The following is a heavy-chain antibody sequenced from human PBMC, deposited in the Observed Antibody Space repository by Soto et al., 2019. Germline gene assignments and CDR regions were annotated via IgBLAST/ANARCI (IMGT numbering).Heavy chain of an antibody. D-gene: IGHD2-21*02. CDR2: ISSSSENI. J-gene: IGHJ4*01. CDR1: GFSFRDHS. CDR3: ARLHKGSVVTG. V-gene: IGHV3-48*02. Sequence: GGSLRLSCVGSGFSFRDHSMNWVRQPPGKGLQWISYISSSSENIYYADSVKGRFTVSRDNAKNTLFLQMNSLRDDDSAIYYCARLHKGSVVTGWGQGSLVTVSS.